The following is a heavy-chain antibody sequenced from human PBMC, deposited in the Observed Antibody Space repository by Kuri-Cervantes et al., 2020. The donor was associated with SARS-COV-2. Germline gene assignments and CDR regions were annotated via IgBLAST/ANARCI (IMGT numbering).Heavy chain of an antibody. V-gene: IGHV4-38-2*02. CDR3: ARDPGGYYDILTGYNYNWFDP. CDR1: GYSISSGYY. J-gene: IGHJ5*02. CDR2: ICRSGST. Sequence: SETLSLTCTVSGYSISSGYYWGWIRQPPGKGLEWIGSICRSGSTYYNPSLKSRVTISVDTSKNQFSLKLSSVTAADTAVYYCARDPGGYYDILTGYNYNWFDPWGQGTLVTVSS. D-gene: IGHD3-9*01.